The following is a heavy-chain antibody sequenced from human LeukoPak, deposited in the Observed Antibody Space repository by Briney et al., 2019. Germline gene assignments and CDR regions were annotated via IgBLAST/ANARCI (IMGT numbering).Heavy chain of an antibody. CDR3: ARARGIAAAGTQDNWFDP. CDR2: ISAYIGNT. Sequence: ASVKVSCKASGYTFTSYGISWVRQAPGQGLEWMGWISAYIGNTNYAQKIQGRVTMTTDTSTSTAYMELRSLRSDDTAVYYCARARGIAAAGTQDNWFDPWGQGTLVTVSS. CDR1: GYTFTSYG. V-gene: IGHV1-18*01. J-gene: IGHJ5*02. D-gene: IGHD6-13*01.